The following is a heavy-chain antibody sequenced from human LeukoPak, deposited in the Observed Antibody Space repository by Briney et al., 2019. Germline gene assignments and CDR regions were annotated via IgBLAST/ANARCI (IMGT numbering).Heavy chain of an antibody. J-gene: IGHJ4*02. V-gene: IGHV3-30-3*01. Sequence: GGSLRLSCAASGFTFSSYAMHWVRQAPGKGLEWVAVISYDGSNKYYADSVKGRFTISRDNSKNTLYLQMNSLRAEDTAVYYCAKAPNPPPTRPFDYWGQGTLVTVSS. CDR3: AKAPNPPPTRPFDY. CDR1: GFTFSSYA. CDR2: ISYDGSNK. D-gene: IGHD6-6*01.